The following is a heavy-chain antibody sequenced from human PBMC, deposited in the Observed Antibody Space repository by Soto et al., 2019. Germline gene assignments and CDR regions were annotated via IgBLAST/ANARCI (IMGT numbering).Heavy chain of an antibody. V-gene: IGHV4-59*01. Sequence: SETLSLTCTVSGGAISSSFWSWIRQPPGKGLEWIGYIYYSGSTNYNPSLKSRVTISVDTSKNQFSLKLSSVTAEDTAVYYCARDPDGRSAPGMDVWGQGTTVTVSS. CDR1: GGAISSSF. CDR2: IYYSGST. J-gene: IGHJ6*02. CDR3: ARDPDGRSAPGMDV.